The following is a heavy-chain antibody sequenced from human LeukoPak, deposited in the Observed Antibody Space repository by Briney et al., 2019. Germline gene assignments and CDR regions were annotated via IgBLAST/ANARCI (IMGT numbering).Heavy chain of an antibody. CDR1: GYTFTSYG. CDR2: ISAYNGNT. Sequence: ASVKVSCKASGYTFTSYGISWVRQAPGQGLEWRGWISAYNGNTNYAQKLQGRVTMTTDTSTSTAYMELRSLRSDDTAVYYCARDPAHPSLIVVVPAADYWGQGTLVTVSS. V-gene: IGHV1-18*01. CDR3: ARDPAHPSLIVVVPAADY. J-gene: IGHJ4*02. D-gene: IGHD2-2*01.